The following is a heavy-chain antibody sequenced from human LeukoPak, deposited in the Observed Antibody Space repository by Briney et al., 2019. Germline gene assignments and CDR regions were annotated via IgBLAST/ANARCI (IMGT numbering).Heavy chain of an antibody. CDR1: GFSFSSYA. V-gene: IGHV3-30*04. CDR3: ARVNRGDIYGSGSYYRPIGYFQH. CDR2: ISYDGSNK. D-gene: IGHD3-10*01. Sequence: GRSLRLSCAASGFSFSSYAMHWVRQAPGKGLEWVAVISYDGSNKYYADSVKGRFTISRDNSKNTLYLRMNSLRAEDTAVYYCARVNRGDIYGSGSYYRPIGYFQHWGQGTLVTVSS. J-gene: IGHJ1*01.